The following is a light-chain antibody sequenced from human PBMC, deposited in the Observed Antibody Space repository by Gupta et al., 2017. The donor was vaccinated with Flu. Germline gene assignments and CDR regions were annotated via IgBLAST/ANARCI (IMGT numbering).Light chain of an antibody. Sequence: EIVMTQSSSTLSVSPGESATLSCRASQSVSSNLAWYQHKPGQAPRLLIYGASTRATGIPARFSGSGSGTEFTLTISSLQSEDFAVYSCQQDNNWPGTFGEGTRLDIK. V-gene: IGKV3-15*01. CDR3: QQDNNWPGT. CDR2: GAS. J-gene: IGKJ5*01. CDR1: QSVSSN.